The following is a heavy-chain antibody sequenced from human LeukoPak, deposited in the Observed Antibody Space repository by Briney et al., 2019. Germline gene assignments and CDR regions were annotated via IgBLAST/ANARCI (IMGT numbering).Heavy chain of an antibody. Sequence: SETLSLTCSVSGGSISSYYWSWIRQPPGKGLEWIGYISYSGTTNYNPSLKSRVTISVDTSKNQFSLKLSSVTAADTAVYYCARGRAAAGTGGGYYFDYWGQGTLVTVSS. CDR3: ARGRAAAGTGGGYYFDY. V-gene: IGHV4-59*12. J-gene: IGHJ4*02. CDR1: GGSISSYY. CDR2: ISYSGTT. D-gene: IGHD6-13*01.